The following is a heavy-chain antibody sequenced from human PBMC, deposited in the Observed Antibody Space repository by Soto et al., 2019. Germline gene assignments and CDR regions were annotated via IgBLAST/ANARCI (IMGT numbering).Heavy chain of an antibody. V-gene: IGHV4-4*02. Sequence: SETLSLTCAVSGGSISSSNWWSWVRQPPGKGLEWIGEIYHSGSTNYNPSLKSRVTISVDKSKNQFSLKLSSVTAADTAVYYCARDQGLRLGESSATYGMDVWGQGTTVTVSS. CDR2: IYHSGST. CDR3: ARDQGLRLGESSATYGMDV. D-gene: IGHD3-16*01. J-gene: IGHJ6*02. CDR1: GGSISSSNW.